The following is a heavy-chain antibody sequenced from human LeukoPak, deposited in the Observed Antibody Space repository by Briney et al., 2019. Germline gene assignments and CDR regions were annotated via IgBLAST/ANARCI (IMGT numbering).Heavy chain of an antibody. CDR2: IYTSGST. J-gene: IGHJ2*01. V-gene: IGHV4-4*07. D-gene: IGHD7-27*01. Sequence: SETLSLTCTVSGGSISSYYWSWIRQPAGKGLEWIGRIYTSGSTNYNPSLKSRVTMSVDTSKNQFSLKLSSVTAADTAVYYCAREASPGDYWYFDLWGRGTLVTVSS. CDR3: AREASPGDYWYFDL. CDR1: GGSISSYY.